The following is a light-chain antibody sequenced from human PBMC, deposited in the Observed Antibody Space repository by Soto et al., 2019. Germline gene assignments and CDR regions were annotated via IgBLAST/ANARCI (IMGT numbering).Light chain of an antibody. J-gene: IGLJ2*01. CDR2: SDD. Sequence: QAVVTQPPSASATPGQRVTISCSGSNSNIGGKTVNWYQQIPGQAPKVVIHSDDQRPSGVPDRFAGSKSGTSASLAISAVQSEDEADYVCASWDDSLTVVFGGGTKLTVL. CDR3: ASWDDSLTVV. CDR1: NSNIGGKT. V-gene: IGLV1-44*01.